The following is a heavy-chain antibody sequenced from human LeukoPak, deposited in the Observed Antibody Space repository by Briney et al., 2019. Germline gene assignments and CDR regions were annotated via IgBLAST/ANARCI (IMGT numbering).Heavy chain of an antibody. CDR1: GGSLSAYY. CDR3: ARARRDDGYNLFDY. D-gene: IGHD5-24*01. Sequence: SETLSLTCAVYGGSLSAYYWNWIRQPPGKGLEWVGEINHSGGTNYSPSLKSRLTISVDTSKNQFSLKLSPVTAADTAVYYCARARRDDGYNLFDYWGQGTLVTVSS. J-gene: IGHJ4*02. V-gene: IGHV4-34*01. CDR2: INHSGGT.